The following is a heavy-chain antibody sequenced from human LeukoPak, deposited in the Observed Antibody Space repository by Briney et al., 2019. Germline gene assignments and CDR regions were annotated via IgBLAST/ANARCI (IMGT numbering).Heavy chain of an antibody. Sequence: GSSVKVSCKASGGTFSSYAISWVRQAPGQGLEWMGRIIPIFGTANYAQKFQGRVTITADESTSTAYMELSSLRSEDTAVYYCARGGIAAMRFNWFDLWGQGTLVTVSS. CDR1: GGTFSSYA. D-gene: IGHD6-25*01. J-gene: IGHJ5*02. CDR3: ARGGIAAMRFNWFDL. CDR2: IIPIFGTA. V-gene: IGHV1-69*15.